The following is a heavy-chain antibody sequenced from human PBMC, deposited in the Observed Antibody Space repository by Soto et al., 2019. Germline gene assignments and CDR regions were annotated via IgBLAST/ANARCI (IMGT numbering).Heavy chain of an antibody. D-gene: IGHD6-6*01. Sequence: QVQLVQSGAEVKKPGASVKVSCKSSGYTFTSYGISWVRQAPGQGLEWMGWLSAYNGNTNYAQKLQCRVTMTKATPTSTDYMELSSLTSDDKAVYYCAKVGAYSRSFARWGHGTLFTVS. CDR3: AKVGAYSRSFAR. CDR2: LSAYNGNT. J-gene: IGHJ4*01. CDR1: GYTFTSYG. V-gene: IGHV1-18*01.